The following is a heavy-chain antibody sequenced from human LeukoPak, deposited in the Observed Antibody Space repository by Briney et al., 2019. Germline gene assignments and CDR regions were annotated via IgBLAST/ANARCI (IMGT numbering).Heavy chain of an antibody. CDR3: ARVGITLFGVVIL. CDR2: LYSGGNT. Sequence: GGSLRLSCAASGFIVSSNYMSWARQAPGKGLEWVSILYSGGNTYYADSVKGRFIISRDNSNNTLYLQMNSLRTEDTAVYYCARVGITLFGVVILWGQGTLVTVSS. D-gene: IGHD3-3*01. CDR1: GFIVSSNY. J-gene: IGHJ4*02. V-gene: IGHV3-53*01.